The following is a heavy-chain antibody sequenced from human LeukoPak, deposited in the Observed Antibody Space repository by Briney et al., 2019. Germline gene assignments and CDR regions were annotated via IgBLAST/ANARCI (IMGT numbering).Heavy chain of an antibody. J-gene: IGHJ4*02. Sequence: SVKVSCKASGGTFSSYAITWVRQAPGQGLQWMGGIIPMFGAVNYAQKFQGRVTITADKSTGTAYMELSSLRSEATAVYSCCRDYDISGPQKNFFDYWGQGTLVTVSS. CDR3: CRDYDISGPQKNFFDY. CDR1: GGTFSSYA. CDR2: IIPMFGAV. D-gene: IGHD3-22*01. V-gene: IGHV1-69*06.